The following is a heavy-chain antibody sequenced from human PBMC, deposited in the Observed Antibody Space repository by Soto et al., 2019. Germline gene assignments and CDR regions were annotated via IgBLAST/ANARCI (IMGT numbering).Heavy chain of an antibody. CDR2: ISSSSSYI. CDR1: GFTFSSYS. Sequence: GGSLRLSCAASGFTFSSYSMNWVRQAPGKGLEWVSSISSSSSYIYYADSVKGRFTISRDNAKNSLYLQMNSLRAEDTAVYYCARAFPSRGYCTNGVCPAPNDYWGQGTLVTVSS. J-gene: IGHJ4*02. V-gene: IGHV3-21*01. CDR3: ARAFPSRGYCTNGVCPAPNDY. D-gene: IGHD2-8*01.